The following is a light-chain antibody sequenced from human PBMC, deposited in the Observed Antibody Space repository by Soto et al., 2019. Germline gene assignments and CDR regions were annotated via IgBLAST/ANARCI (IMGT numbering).Light chain of an antibody. V-gene: IGKV3-20*01. CDR2: GAS. Sequence: EIVMTQSPATLSVSPGERATFSCRASQSVGSSLAWYQQKPGQAPSLLIYGASSRATGIPDRFSGSGSGTDFTLTISRLEPEDFAVYYCQQYGSSHLTFGGGTKVDIK. CDR1: QSVGSS. CDR3: QQYGSSHLT. J-gene: IGKJ4*01.